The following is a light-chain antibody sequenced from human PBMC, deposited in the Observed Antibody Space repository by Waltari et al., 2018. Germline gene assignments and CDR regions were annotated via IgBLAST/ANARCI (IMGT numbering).Light chain of an antibody. Sequence: QSALTQPTSVSGSPGQSITISCTGTSSDVGGFNYVSWYQQHPGEAPQIMIYEARNRASGISYRVSGSKSGNTASLTISGLQAADEADYYCSSYTSRNTLVFGGGTKLTVL. CDR1: SSDVGGFNY. J-gene: IGLJ2*01. V-gene: IGLV2-14*03. CDR2: EAR. CDR3: SSYTSRNTLV.